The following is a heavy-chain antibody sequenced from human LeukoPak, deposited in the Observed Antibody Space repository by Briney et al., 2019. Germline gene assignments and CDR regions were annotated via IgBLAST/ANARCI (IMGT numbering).Heavy chain of an antibody. Sequence: GGSLRLSCAASGFTFTSYGMHWVRQAPGKGLEWVAFIRFDGNYKDYVDSVKGRFTISRDNSKSTLFLQMDSLRAEDTGVYYCAKTSAITIFGVDSNYLVPWGREPRHTVSS. CDR1: GFTFTSYG. V-gene: IGHV3-30*02. CDR3: AKTSAITIFGVDSNYLVP. CDR2: IRFDGNYK. D-gene: IGHD3-3*01. J-gene: IGHJ5*02.